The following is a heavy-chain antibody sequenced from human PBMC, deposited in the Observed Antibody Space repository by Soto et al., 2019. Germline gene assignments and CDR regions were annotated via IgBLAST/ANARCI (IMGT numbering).Heavy chain of an antibody. D-gene: IGHD3-9*01. V-gene: IGHV2-5*02. CDR2: IYWDDGK. J-gene: IGHJ4*02. CDR1: GFSLSTSGVG. CDR3: AHRPAYDISPGYYPFGY. Sequence: SGPTLVNPTQTLTLTCTFSGFSLSTSGVGLAWIRQPPGKALEWLAPIYWDDGKRYSPSLKTRLNITKDTSKNQVVLTLTNVDPVDTATHYCAHRPAYDISPGYYPFGYWGRGSLVTVAS.